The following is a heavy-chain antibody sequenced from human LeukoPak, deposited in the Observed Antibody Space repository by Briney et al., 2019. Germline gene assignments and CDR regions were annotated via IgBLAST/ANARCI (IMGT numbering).Heavy chain of an antibody. CDR3: TRERSGYYLDY. V-gene: IGHV3-49*04. CDR2: IRSKAYGGTT. Sequence: PGGSLRLSCTASGFTFGDYAMSWVRQAPGKGLEWVGFIRSKAYGGTTEYAASVKGRFTISRDDSKSIAYLQMNSLKTEDTAVYYCTRERSGYYLDYWGQGTLVTVSS. CDR1: GFTFGDYA. D-gene: IGHD3-22*01. J-gene: IGHJ4*02.